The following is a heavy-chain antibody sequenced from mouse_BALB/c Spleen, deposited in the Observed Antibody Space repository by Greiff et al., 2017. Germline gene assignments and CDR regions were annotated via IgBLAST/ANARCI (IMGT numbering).Heavy chain of an antibody. V-gene: IGHV2-6-7*01. CDR3: ARGYGYDPAWFAY. D-gene: IGHD2-2*01. Sequence: VQVVESGPGLVAPSQSLSITCTVSGFSLTGYGVNWVRQPPGKGLEWLGMIWGDGSTDYNSALKSRLSISKDNSKSQVFLKMNSLQTDDTARYYCARGYGYDPAWFAYWGQGTLVTVSA. CDR2: IWGDGST. CDR1: GFSLTGYG. J-gene: IGHJ3*01.